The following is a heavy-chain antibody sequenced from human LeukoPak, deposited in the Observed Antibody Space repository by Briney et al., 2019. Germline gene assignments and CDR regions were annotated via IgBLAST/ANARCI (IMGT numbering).Heavy chain of an antibody. Sequence: GASVKVSCKASGGTFSSYAISWVRQAPGQGLERMGWINTNTGNPTYAQGFTGRFVFSLDTSVSTAYLQISSLKAEDTAVYYCATYGSGSVTARHAFDIWGQGTMVTVSS. J-gene: IGHJ3*02. D-gene: IGHD3-10*01. V-gene: IGHV7-4-1*02. CDR2: INTNTGNP. CDR3: ATYGSGSVTARHAFDI. CDR1: GGTFSSYA.